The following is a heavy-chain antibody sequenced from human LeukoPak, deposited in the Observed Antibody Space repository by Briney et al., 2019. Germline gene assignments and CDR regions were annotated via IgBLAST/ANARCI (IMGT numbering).Heavy chain of an antibody. CDR2: IYYSGNT. D-gene: IGHD3-9*01. J-gene: IGHJ4*02. CDR1: GGSISSTNHY. V-gene: IGHV4-39*07. Sequence: KPSETLSLTCTVSGGSISSTNHYWGWIRQPPGKGLEWIGSIYYSGNTQYNPSLKSRVTISVDTSRTQFSLKLSSVAAADTAVYYCAREGAEYYDILTGPFDDWGQGILVTVSS. CDR3: AREGAEYYDILTGPFDD.